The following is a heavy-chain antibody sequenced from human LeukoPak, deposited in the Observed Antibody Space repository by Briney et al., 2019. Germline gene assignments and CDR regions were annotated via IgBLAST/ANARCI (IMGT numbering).Heavy chain of an antibody. D-gene: IGHD2-15*01. Sequence: PGGSLRLSCAASGFTVSRNYMSWVRQAPGKGLEWVANIKQDGSEKYYVDSVKGRFTISRDNAKNSLYLQMNSLRAEDAAVYYCAKAPVTSCRGAFCYPFDYWGQGTLVTVSS. CDR2: IKQDGSEK. CDR1: GFTVSRNY. J-gene: IGHJ4*02. CDR3: AKAPVTSCRGAFCYPFDY. V-gene: IGHV3-7*03.